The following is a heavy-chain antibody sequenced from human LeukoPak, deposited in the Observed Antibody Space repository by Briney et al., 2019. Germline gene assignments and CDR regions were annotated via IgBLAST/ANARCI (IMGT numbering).Heavy chain of an antibody. J-gene: IGHJ6*03. D-gene: IGHD3-3*01. Sequence: SETLSLTCAVYGGSFSGYYWSWIRQPPGKGLEWIGEINHSGSTNYNPSLKSRVTISVDTSKNQFSLKLSSVTAADTAVYYCARVRIHYDFWSGYFLASRYMDVWGKGTTVTVSS. CDR3: ARVRIHYDFWSGYFLASRYMDV. CDR1: GGSFSGYY. CDR2: INHSGST. V-gene: IGHV4-34*01.